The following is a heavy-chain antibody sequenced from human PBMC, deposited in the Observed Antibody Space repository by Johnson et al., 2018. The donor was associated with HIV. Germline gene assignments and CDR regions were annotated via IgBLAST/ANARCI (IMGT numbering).Heavy chain of an antibody. J-gene: IGHJ3*01. D-gene: IGHD6-25*01. CDR1: GFTVSSHY. CDR3: ARDGPSAAV. V-gene: IGHV3-53*01. Sequence: VQLVESGGGLIQPGGSLRLSCAASGFTVSSHYMCWVRQSPGKGLAWVSVIYSGGCTYSAASVKGRFTISRDNSKNTLYLQRNSLRAVDTAVYYCARDGPSAAVWGQGTMVTVSS. CDR2: IYSGGCT.